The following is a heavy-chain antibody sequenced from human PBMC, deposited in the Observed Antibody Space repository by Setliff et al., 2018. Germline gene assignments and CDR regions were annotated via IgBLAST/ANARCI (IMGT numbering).Heavy chain of an antibody. Sequence: PSETLSLTCAVSGYSISSGYYWGWIRQPPGKGLEWIGSIYHSGSTYYNPSLKSRVTISVDTSKKQFSLKLSSVTAADTAVYYCARGPYNIYDRSGYGFTNWFDPWGQGILVTVSS. CDR3: ARGPYNIYDRSGYGFTNWFDP. V-gene: IGHV4-38-2*01. J-gene: IGHJ5*02. CDR1: GYSISSGYY. CDR2: IYHSGST. D-gene: IGHD3-22*01.